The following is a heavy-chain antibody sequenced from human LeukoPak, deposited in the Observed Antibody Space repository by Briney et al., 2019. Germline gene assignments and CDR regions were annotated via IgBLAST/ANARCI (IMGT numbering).Heavy chain of an antibody. CDR2: MNPNSGNT. CDR3: ARGPGWWLQFGFDY. D-gene: IGHD5-24*01. J-gene: IGHJ4*02. V-gene: IGHV1-8*03. Sequence: ASVKVSCKASGGTFSSYAISWVRQAPGQGLEWMGWMNPNSGNTGYAQKFQGRVTITRNTSISTAYMELSSLKSEDTAVYYCARGPGWWLQFGFDYWGQGTLVTVSS. CDR1: GGTFSSYA.